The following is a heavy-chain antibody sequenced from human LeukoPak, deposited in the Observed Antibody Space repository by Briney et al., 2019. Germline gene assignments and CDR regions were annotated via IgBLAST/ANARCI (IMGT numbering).Heavy chain of an antibody. D-gene: IGHD5-18*01. V-gene: IGHV4-39*07. CDR3: ARELIMGYSYGSDY. J-gene: IGHJ4*02. CDR2: INHSGST. Sequence: PSETLSLTCIVSGGSISSISSNNYHWGWIRQPPGKGLEWIGEINHSGSTNYNPSLKSRVTISVDTSKNQFSLKLSSVTAADTAVYYCARELIMGYSYGSDYWGQGTLVTVSS. CDR1: GGSISSISSNNYH.